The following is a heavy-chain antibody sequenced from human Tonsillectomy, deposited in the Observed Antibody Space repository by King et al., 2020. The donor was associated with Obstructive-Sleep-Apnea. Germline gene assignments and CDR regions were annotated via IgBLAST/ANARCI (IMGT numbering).Heavy chain of an antibody. CDR1: GGSISSGDYY. J-gene: IGHJ4*02. CDR2: IYYSGSS. D-gene: IGHD2-15*01. Sequence: QLQESGPGLVKPSQTLSLTCTVSGGSISSGDYYWSWIRQPPGKGLEWIGYIYYSGSSYYNPSLKSRVTISDDTSKNQFSLKLSSVTAADTAVYYCARASWSKISHDYWGQGTLVTVSS. CDR3: ARASWSKISHDY. V-gene: IGHV4-30-4*01.